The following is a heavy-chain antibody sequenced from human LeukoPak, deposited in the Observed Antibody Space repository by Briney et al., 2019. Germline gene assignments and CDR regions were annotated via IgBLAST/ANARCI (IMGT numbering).Heavy chain of an antibody. CDR1: GGTFISYA. V-gene: IGHV1-69*13. Sequence: SVKVSCKASGGTFISYAISWVRQAPGQGLEWMGGIIPIFGTANYAQKFQGRVTITADESTSTAYMELSSLRSEDTAVYYCARDHGSTSGLDAFDIWGQGTMVTVSS. CDR2: IIPIFGTA. D-gene: IGHD2-2*01. CDR3: ARDHGSTSGLDAFDI. J-gene: IGHJ3*02.